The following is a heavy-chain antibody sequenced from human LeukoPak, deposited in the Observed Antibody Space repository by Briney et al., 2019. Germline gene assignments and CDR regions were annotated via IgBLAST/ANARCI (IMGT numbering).Heavy chain of an antibody. CDR2: IIPILGTA. CDR1: GGTFSSYA. Sequence: ASVKVSCKASGGTFSSYAISWVRQAPGQGLEWMGRIIPILGTANYAQKFQGRVTITADESTSTAYMELSSLRSEDTAVYYCASGPLTIFGVVSGAFDIWGQGTMVTVSS. J-gene: IGHJ3*02. V-gene: IGHV1-69*11. CDR3: ASGPLTIFGVVSGAFDI. D-gene: IGHD3-3*01.